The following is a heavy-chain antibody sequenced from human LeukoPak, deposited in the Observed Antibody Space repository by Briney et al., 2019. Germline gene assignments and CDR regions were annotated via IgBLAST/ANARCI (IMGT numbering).Heavy chain of an antibody. Sequence: TGGSLRLSCAASGFTFSSYGMHWVRQAPGKGLEWVAVISYDGSNKYYADSVKGRFTISRDNSKNTLYLQMNRLRAEDTAVYYCARGGSSGYYYFDYWGQGTLVTVSS. J-gene: IGHJ4*02. CDR3: ARGGSSGYYYFDY. D-gene: IGHD3-22*01. V-gene: IGHV3-30*19. CDR1: GFTFSSYG. CDR2: ISYDGSNK.